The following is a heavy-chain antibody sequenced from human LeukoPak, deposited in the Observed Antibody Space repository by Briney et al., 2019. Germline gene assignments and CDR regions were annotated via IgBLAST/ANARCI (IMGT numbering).Heavy chain of an antibody. D-gene: IGHD6-13*01. CDR1: GGSISSYY. Sequence: SETLSLTCTVSGGSISSYYWSWIRQPPGKGLEWIGYIYYSGSTNYNPSLKSRVTISVDTSKNQFSLKLSSVAAADTAVFYCARGPPTDPEADFVYWGQGTLVTVSS. CDR3: ARGPPTDPEADFVY. CDR2: IYYSGST. V-gene: IGHV4-59*01. J-gene: IGHJ4*02.